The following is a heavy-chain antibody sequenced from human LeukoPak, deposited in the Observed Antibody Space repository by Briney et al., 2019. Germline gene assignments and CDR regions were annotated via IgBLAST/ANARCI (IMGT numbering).Heavy chain of an antibody. CDR3: ARDVPRYLTRPWGLDV. J-gene: IGHJ6*02. D-gene: IGHD1-14*01. CDR2: ISGDGTT. Sequence: GGSLRLSCAASGFTVGCNYISWVRQAPGKGLEWVSLISGDGTTYYADPVKGRFTISRDISKNTVHLQMNSLRPEDAALYYCARDVPRYLTRPWGLDVWGQGTTVIVSS. V-gene: IGHV3-66*01. CDR1: GFTVGCNY.